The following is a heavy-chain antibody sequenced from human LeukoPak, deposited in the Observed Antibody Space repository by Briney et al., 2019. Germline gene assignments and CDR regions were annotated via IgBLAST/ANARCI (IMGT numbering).Heavy chain of an antibody. CDR2: ISKEGDNA. CDR3: ARGGCGGSYYRFS. D-gene: IGHD2/OR15-2a*01. J-gene: IGHJ1*01. V-gene: IGHV3-74*01. Sequence: PGGSLRLSCGASGFTFSDYWMHWVRQVPGKGLVWLSRISKEGDNAVYADSAKGRFTMSRDNAKNTVYLQLTTLRPEDTAVYYCARGGCGGSYYRFSWGQGSLVTVSS. CDR1: GFTFSDYW.